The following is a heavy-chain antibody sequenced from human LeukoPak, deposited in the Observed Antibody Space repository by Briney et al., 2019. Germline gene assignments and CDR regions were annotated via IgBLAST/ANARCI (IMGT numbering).Heavy chain of an antibody. CDR3: AKETSRIGGSMASFDY. D-gene: IGHD1-26*01. Sequence: GGSLRLSCAASGFTFSTYGMHWVRQAPGKGLEWVAFIRYDAINKYYADSVKGRFTISRDNSRNTLYLQMNSLRAEDTAVYYCAKETSRIGGSMASFDYWGQGTLVTVSS. CDR1: GFTFSTYG. J-gene: IGHJ4*02. V-gene: IGHV3-30*02. CDR2: IRYDAINK.